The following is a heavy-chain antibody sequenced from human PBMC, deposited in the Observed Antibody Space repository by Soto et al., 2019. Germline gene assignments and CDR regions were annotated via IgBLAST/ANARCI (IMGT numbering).Heavy chain of an antibody. Sequence: GASVKVSCKASGGTFSSYTIGWVRQAPGQGLEWMGRIIPILGIANYAQKFQGRVTITADKSTSTAYMELSSLRSEDTAVYYCAREYGYYDSSGRLDYWYFDLWGRGTLVTVSS. CDR2: IIPILGIA. D-gene: IGHD3-22*01. J-gene: IGHJ2*01. V-gene: IGHV1-69*04. CDR1: GGTFSSYT. CDR3: AREYGYYDSSGRLDYWYFDL.